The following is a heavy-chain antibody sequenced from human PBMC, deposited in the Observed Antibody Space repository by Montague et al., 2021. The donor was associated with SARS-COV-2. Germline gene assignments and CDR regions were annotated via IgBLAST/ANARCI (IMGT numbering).Heavy chain of an antibody. V-gene: IGHV4-59*08. J-gene: IGHJ6*02. CDR1: SGSISNYY. D-gene: IGHD3-16*01. CDR3: ARSVQFAYGLDV. CDR2: ISHAEST. Sequence: SETLSLTCTVSSGSISNYYWSWIRQPPGKGLELIGIISHAESTXXXPSXEVRVSISIDTSKSQFSLRVRTVTAADTAVYYCARSVQFAYGLDVWGQGTTVTISS.